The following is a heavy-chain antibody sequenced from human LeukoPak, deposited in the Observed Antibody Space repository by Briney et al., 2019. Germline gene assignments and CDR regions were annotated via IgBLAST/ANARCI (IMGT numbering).Heavy chain of an antibody. D-gene: IGHD2-21*02. CDR1: GGSFSGYY. J-gene: IGHJ3*01. CDR2: INHSGST. CDR3: ARGGKKSGNSDY. Sequence: SETLSLTCAVYGGSFSGYYWSWIRLPPGKGLEWIGEINHSGSTNYNPSFKSRVTISVDTSKNQFSLKLSSVTAADTAVYYCARGGKKSGNSDYWGQGTMVTVSS. V-gene: IGHV4-34*01.